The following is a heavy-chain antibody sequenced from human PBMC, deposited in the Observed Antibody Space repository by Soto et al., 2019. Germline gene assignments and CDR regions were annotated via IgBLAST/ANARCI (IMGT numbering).Heavy chain of an antibody. CDR1: GFTFSSYD. Sequence: GGSLRLSCAASGFTFSSYDMHWVRQATGKGLEWVSAIGTAGDTYYPGSVKGRFTISRENAKNSLYLQMNSLRAGDTAVYYCARAPGYCSSTSCYNWFDPWGQGTLVTVSS. CDR2: IGTAGDT. D-gene: IGHD2-2*03. CDR3: ARAPGYCSSTSCYNWFDP. J-gene: IGHJ5*02. V-gene: IGHV3-13*01.